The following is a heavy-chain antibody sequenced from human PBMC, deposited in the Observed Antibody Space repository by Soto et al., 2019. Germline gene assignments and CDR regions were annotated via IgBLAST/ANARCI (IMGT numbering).Heavy chain of an antibody. CDR3: ARVPGP. V-gene: IGHV4-30-2*01. CDR1: GESINNGAYY. Sequence: PSETLSLTCSVSGESINNGAYYWNWIRQQPEKGLEWIGYIYHSGSTYYNPSLKSRVTISVDRSKNQFSLKLSSVTAADTAVYYCARVPGPWGQGTLVTVSS. CDR2: IYHSGST. D-gene: IGHD7-27*01. J-gene: IGHJ5*02.